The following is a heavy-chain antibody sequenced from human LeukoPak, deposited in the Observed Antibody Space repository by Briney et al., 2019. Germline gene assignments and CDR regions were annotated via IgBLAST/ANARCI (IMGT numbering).Heavy chain of an antibody. CDR3: ARLGGSYSIDY. V-gene: IGHV3-48*01. CDR2: ISGSSGII. D-gene: IGHD1-26*01. Sequence: GGSLRLSCAASGFTFNTYTMNWVRQAPGKGLEWVSYISGSSGIIDYADSVRGRFTISRDNAKNSLYLQMNSLRAEDTAVYYCARLGGSYSIDYWGQGTLVTVSS. J-gene: IGHJ4*02. CDR1: GFTFNTYT.